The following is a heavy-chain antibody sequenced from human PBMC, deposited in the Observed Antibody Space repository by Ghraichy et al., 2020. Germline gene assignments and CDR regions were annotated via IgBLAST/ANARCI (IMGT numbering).Heavy chain of an antibody. V-gene: IGHV3-21*01. CDR2: ISSSSSYI. J-gene: IGHJ4*02. Sequence: GGSLRLSCAASGFTFSSYSMNWVRQAPGKGLEWVSSISSSSSYIYYADSVKGRFTISRDNAKNSLYLQMNSLRAEDTAVYYCAREERSGPHEYYFDYWGQGTLVTVSS. CDR3: AREERSGPHEYYFDY. CDR1: GFTFSSYS. D-gene: IGHD6-25*01.